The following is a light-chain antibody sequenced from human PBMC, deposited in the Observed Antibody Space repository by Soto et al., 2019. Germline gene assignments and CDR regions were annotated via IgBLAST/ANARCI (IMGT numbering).Light chain of an antibody. CDR1: SSDVGAYNY. CDR3: NSYTRSGTLV. V-gene: IGLV2-14*01. CDR2: EVS. J-gene: IGLJ1*01. Sequence: SALTQPASVSGSPGQSITISCTGTSSDVGAYNYVSWYQQHPGEAPKLLMYEVSDRPSGVSTRFSGSKSGNTASLTISGLLADDEADYYCNSYTRSGTLVFGTGTKLTVL.